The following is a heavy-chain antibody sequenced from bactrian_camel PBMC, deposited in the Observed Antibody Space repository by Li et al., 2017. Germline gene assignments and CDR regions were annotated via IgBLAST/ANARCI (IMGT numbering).Heavy chain of an antibody. Sequence: VQLVESGGGLVQPGGSLTLTCTVSGLTFRAFDMSWVRQAPGKGLEWVATILASGSGAHYPDSVEGRFTISRDNAKNTLYLQMNNLKTEDTAVYYCARGGRLTSVSDLSAGITWRGQGTQVTVS. CDR1: GLTFRAFD. CDR2: ILASGSGA. V-gene: IGHV3S40*01. D-gene: IGHD3*01. CDR3: ARGGRLTSVSDLSAGITW. J-gene: IGHJ4*01.